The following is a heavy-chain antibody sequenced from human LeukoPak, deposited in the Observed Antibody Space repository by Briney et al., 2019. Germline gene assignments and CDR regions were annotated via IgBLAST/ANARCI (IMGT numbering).Heavy chain of an antibody. D-gene: IGHD3-10*01. J-gene: IGHJ4*02. V-gene: IGHV1-69*13. Sequence: ASVKVSCKASGGTFSSYAISWVRQAPGQGLEWMGGIIPIFGTANYAQKFQGRVTITADEPTRTAYMELSSLRSEDTAVYYCARASHYYGSGSYFDYWGQGTLVTVSS. CDR3: ARASHYYGSGSYFDY. CDR1: GGTFSSYA. CDR2: IIPIFGTA.